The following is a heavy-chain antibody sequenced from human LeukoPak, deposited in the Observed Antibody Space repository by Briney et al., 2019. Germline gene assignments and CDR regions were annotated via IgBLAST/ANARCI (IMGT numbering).Heavy chain of an antibody. CDR1: GFTFSSYA. CDR3: ARDKVSGSYYGLDY. V-gene: IGHV3-23*01. J-gene: IGHJ4*02. CDR2: ISGSDGST. D-gene: IGHD1-26*01. Sequence: GGSLRLSCAASGFTFSSYAMSWVRQAPGKGLEWVSAISGSDGSTYYADSVKGRFTISRDSDKNTLYLQMNSLRAEDTGVYYCARDKVSGSYYGLDYWGQGTLVTVSS.